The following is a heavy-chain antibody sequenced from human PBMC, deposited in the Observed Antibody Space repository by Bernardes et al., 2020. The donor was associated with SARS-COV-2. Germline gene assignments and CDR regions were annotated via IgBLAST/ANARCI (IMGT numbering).Heavy chain of an antibody. CDR1: GFTFSDYY. J-gene: IGHJ2*01. CDR2: ISSSGSTI. CDR3: ARDRDVVDLWSFDL. V-gene: IGHV3-11*01. D-gene: IGHD2-2*01. Sequence: GGSLRLSCAASGFTFSDYYMSWIRQAPGKGLEWVSYISSSGSTIYYADSVKGRFTISRDNAKNSLYLQMNSLRAEDTAVYYCARDRDVVDLWSFDLWGRGTVVTVSS.